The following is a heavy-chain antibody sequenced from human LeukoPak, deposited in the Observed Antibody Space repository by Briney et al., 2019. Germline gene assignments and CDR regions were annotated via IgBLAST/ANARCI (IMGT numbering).Heavy chain of an antibody. V-gene: IGHV4-39*02. J-gene: IGHJ2*01. Sequence: PSETLSLTCTVSGDSISRSSHYWGWIRQPPGKGLEWIGSIYQSGSTHYTFYLRSRVTISVDTAKHQFSLMLSSVTATDTSVYYSARDSRAGSFDIWGHGTLVTVS. CDR3: ARDSRAGSFDI. CDR2: IYQSGST. CDR1: GDSISRSSHY.